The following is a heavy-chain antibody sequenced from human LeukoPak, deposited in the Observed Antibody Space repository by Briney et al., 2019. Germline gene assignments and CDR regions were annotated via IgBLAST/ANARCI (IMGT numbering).Heavy chain of an antibody. CDR1: GFTPSTFA. CDR3: AREPPYYYDSSGYGGRGDYFDY. D-gene: IGHD3-22*01. J-gene: IGHJ4*02. V-gene: IGHV3-30*04. CDR2: ISYDVINK. Sequence: SLSLACAASGFTPSTFAMPWVRQAPGNGRGWVAVISYDVINKYYADSVTGRFTIYRDNYKNSLYLKMNSLRAEDTAVYYCAREPPYYYDSSGYGGRGDYFDYWGQGTLVTVSS.